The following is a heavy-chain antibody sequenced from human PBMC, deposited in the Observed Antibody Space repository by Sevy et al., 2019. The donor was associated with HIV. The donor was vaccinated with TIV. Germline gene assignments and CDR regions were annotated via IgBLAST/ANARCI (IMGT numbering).Heavy chain of an antibody. CDR3: ARHGAVQLAFGMDV. V-gene: IGHV4-61*03. D-gene: IGHD1-1*01. Sequence: SETLSLTCTVSGGSVSSGRYYWSWIRQPPGKGLEWIGYFYDSGRTKYNPSLKSRDTIAVDMSKNLFSLKLTSVTAADTAVYYCARHGAVQLAFGMDVWGQGTRVTVSS. CDR2: FYDSGRT. J-gene: IGHJ6*02. CDR1: GGSVSSGRYY.